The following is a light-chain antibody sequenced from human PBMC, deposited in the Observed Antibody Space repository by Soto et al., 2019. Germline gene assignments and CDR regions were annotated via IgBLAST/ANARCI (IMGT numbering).Light chain of an antibody. CDR3: CSYTTNNTWV. J-gene: IGLJ3*02. V-gene: IGLV2-14*01. Sequence: QSALTQPASVSGSPGQSITISCTGTNGDVGAYNYVSWYQEHPGKAPKLIIYEVNDRPSGVSTRFSASKSANTASLTISGLQPDDEADYYCCSYTTNNTWVFGGGNKLTVL. CDR1: NGDVGAYNY. CDR2: EVN.